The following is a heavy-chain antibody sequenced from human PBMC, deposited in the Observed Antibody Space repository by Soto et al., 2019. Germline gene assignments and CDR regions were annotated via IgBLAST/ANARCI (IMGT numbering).Heavy chain of an antibody. J-gene: IGHJ4*02. CDR3: ARESYRSLYFDY. Sequence: PGGSLRLSCAASGLTFANYWTHWVRQAPWKGLAWVSRINPDGSRTSYADSVTGRFTISRDNAKKTLYLQMNSLRVEDTAVYYCARESYRSLYFDYWGQGTLVTVCS. D-gene: IGHD3-10*01. CDR2: INPDGSRT. V-gene: IGHV3-74*01. CDR1: GLTFANYW.